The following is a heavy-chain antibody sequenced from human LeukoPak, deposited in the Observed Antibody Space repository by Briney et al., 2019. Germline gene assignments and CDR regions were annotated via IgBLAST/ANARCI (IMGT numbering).Heavy chain of an antibody. V-gene: IGHV3-23*01. CDR1: GFYFANYA. D-gene: IGHD2-15*01. J-gene: IGHJ4*02. CDR2: TVGGGSPNT. CDR3: TKAPIVSCSGAFCYPFDS. Sequence: GGSLRLSCAASGFYFANYAMSWVRQAPGKGLEWVSATVGGGSPNTYHADSVKGRFTISRDNSKNTLFLQMNSLRAEDTAIYYCTKAPIVSCSGAFCYPFDSWGQGTLVTVCS.